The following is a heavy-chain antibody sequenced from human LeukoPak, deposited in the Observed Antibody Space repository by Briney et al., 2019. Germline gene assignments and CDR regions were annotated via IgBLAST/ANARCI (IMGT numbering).Heavy chain of an antibody. CDR3: ARERGRATYYDFWSGHDAFDI. V-gene: IGHV1-69*04. CDR1: GYTFTGYY. Sequence: SVKVSCKASGYTFTGYYMHWVRQAPGQGLEWMGRIIPILGIANYAQKFQGRVTITADKSTSTAYMELSSLRSEDTAVYYCARERGRATYYDFWSGHDAFDIWGQGTMVTVSS. CDR2: IIPILGIA. D-gene: IGHD3-3*01. J-gene: IGHJ3*02.